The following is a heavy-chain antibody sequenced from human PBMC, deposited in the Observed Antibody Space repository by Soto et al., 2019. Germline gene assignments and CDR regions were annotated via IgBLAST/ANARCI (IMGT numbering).Heavy chain of an antibody. CDR1: GFTFSSYD. V-gene: IGHV3-13*01. Sequence: EVQLVESGGGLVQPGGSLRLSCAASGFTFSSYDMHWVRQATGKGLEWVSAIGTAGDTYYPGSVKGRFTISRENAKNSLYLQMNSLRAEDTAVYYCARLSDWFGYYGMDVWGQGTTVTVSS. CDR3: ARLSDWFGYYGMDV. CDR2: IGTAGDT. J-gene: IGHJ6*02. D-gene: IGHD3-10*01.